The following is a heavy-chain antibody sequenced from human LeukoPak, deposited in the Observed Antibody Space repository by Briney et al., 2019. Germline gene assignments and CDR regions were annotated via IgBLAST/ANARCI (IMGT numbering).Heavy chain of an antibody. Sequence: GGSLRLSCAASGFTVSSNYMSWVRQAPGKGLEWVSVIYSGGSTYYADSVKGRFTISRDNSKNALYLQMNSLRAEDTAVYYCARDQRRFGELLRFDYWGQGTLVTVSS. CDR3: ARDQRRFGELLRFDY. J-gene: IGHJ4*02. CDR1: GFTVSSNY. CDR2: IYSGGST. V-gene: IGHV3-53*01. D-gene: IGHD3-10*01.